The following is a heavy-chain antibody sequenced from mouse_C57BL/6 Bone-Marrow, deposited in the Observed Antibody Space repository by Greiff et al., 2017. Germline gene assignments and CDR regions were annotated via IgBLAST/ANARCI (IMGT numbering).Heavy chain of an antibody. CDR3: ARWGSGYVWGAMDY. V-gene: IGHV14-3*01. Sequence: EVKLVESVAELVRPGASVKLSCTASGFNIKNTYMHWVKQRPEQGLEWIGRIDPANGNTKYAPKFQGKATITADTSSTTAYLQLSSLTSEDTAIYYCARWGSGYVWGAMDYWGQGTSVTVSS. CDR2: IDPANGNT. J-gene: IGHJ4*01. CDR1: GFNIKNTY. D-gene: IGHD3-2*02.